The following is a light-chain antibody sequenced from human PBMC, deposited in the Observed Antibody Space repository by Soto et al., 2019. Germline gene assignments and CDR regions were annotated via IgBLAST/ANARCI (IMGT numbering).Light chain of an antibody. J-gene: IGKJ5*01. CDR3: QQTYSTPIT. V-gene: IGKV1-39*01. CDR2: SSS. Sequence: DIQMTQSPSSLSASVGDRVTITCRASKTISNYLNWYQQRPGKAPNLLIYSSSSLQSGVPPRFSGSGSGTDFTLTISSLQPEDCATYYCQQTYSTPITFGQGIRLEIK. CDR1: KTISNY.